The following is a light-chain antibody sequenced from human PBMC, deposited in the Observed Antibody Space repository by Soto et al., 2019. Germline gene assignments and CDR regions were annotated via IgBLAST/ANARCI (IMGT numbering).Light chain of an antibody. CDR1: QSVSSY. J-gene: IGKJ1*01. CDR2: DAS. CDR3: QQRSNWPWT. V-gene: IGKV3-11*01. Sequence: EVALTQSPGTLSLSPGARATLSCRASQSVSSYLAWYQQKPGQAPRLLIYDASNRATGIPARFSGSGSGTDFTLTISSLEPEDFAVYYCQQRSNWPWTFGQGTKVDIK.